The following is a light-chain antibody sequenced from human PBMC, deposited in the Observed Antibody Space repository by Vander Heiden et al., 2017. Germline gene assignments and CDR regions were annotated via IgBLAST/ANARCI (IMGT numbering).Light chain of an antibody. Sequence: QSALTHPPSASGTPGPRVTIFSSGGSSNLGRNPLNRYQQLPETAPKLLIYYNIQRPSGVPDRFSGSKSGTSASLAISGLQSEDEATYYCAAWDDSLNGVVFGGGTKVTVL. J-gene: IGLJ2*01. CDR3: AAWDDSLNGVV. CDR1: SSNLGRNP. V-gene: IGLV1-44*01. CDR2: YNI.